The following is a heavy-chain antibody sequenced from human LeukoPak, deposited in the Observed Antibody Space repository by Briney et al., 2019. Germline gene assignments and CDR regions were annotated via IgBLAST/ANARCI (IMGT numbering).Heavy chain of an antibody. J-gene: IGHJ4*02. CDR3: ARGYCSSTSCYDY. Sequence: SETLSLTCAVYGGSFSGYYWSWIRQPPGKGLEWIGEINQSGSTNYNPSLKSLVTISVDTSKNQFSLKLSSVTAADTAVYYCARGYCSSTSCYDYWGQGTLVTVSS. CDR1: GGSFSGYY. V-gene: IGHV4-34*01. D-gene: IGHD2-2*01. CDR2: INQSGST.